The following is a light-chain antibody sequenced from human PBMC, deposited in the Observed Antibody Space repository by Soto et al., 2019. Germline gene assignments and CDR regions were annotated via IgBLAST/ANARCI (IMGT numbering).Light chain of an antibody. CDR2: EGS. CDR3: CSYAGSRTVI. J-gene: IGLJ2*01. Sequence: QSALTQPASVSGSPGQSITISCTGTSSDVGSYNLVSWYQHHPGKAPKLMIYEGSKRPSGVSNRFSGSKSGNTASLTISGLQAEDEADYSCCSYAGSRTVIFGGGTKLTVL. CDR1: SSDVGSYNL. V-gene: IGLV2-23*03.